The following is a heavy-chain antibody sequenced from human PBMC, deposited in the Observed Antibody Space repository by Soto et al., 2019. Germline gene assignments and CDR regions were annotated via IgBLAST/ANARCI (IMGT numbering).Heavy chain of an antibody. V-gene: IGHV4-31*03. D-gene: IGHD4-4*01. Sequence: QVQLQESGPGLVKPSQTLSLTCTVSGGSISSGGYYWSWIRQHPGKGLEWIGYIYYSGSTYYNPSLKSRVTISVDTSKNQFSLKPSSVTAADTAVYYCARAYSNYLNTYYFDCWGQGTLVTVSS. CDR3: ARAYSNYLNTYYFDC. J-gene: IGHJ4*02. CDR1: GGSISSGGYY. CDR2: IYYSGST.